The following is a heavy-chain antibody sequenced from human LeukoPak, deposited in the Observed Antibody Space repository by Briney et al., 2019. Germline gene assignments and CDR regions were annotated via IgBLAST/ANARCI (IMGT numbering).Heavy chain of an antibody. CDR3: TTEVAGYYYGSGSPNWAY. J-gene: IGHJ4*02. V-gene: IGHV3-15*01. D-gene: IGHD3-10*01. Sequence: GGSPRLSCAASGFTLSNAWMRSVCPAPRGRVWWVFRILIKTVGGTTDYAAPVKGRFTISRDDSKNTLYLQMNSLKTEDTAVYYCTTEVAGYYYGSGSPNWAYWGQGTLVTVSS. CDR2: ILIKTVGGTT. CDR1: GFTLSNAW.